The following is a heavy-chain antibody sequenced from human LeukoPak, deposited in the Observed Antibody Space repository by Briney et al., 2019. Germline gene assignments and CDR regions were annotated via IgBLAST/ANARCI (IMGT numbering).Heavy chain of an antibody. J-gene: IGHJ6*04. CDR2: ISGSGGRT. Sequence: GGSLRLSCAASGFSFSSYAMSWVRRAAGKGLEWVSAISGSGGRTYYADSVKGRFTISRDNSKNTLYLQMNSLRAEDTAVYYCATEGYGSGSYYTKPLYYYGMDVWGKGTTVTVSS. V-gene: IGHV3-23*01. D-gene: IGHD3-10*01. CDR1: GFSFSSYA. CDR3: ATEGYGSGSYYTKPLYYYGMDV.